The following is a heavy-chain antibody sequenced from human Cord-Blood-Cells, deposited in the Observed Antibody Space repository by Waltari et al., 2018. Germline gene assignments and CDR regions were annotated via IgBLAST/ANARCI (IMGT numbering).Heavy chain of an antibody. D-gene: IGHD3-10*01. Sequence: QVQLVQSGAEVKKPGASVKVSCKASGYTFTSYGISWVRQAPGQGLEWMGWISAYNGNTNYAQKLQGRVTMTTDTSTSTAYMELRSLRSDDTAVYYCARQYYYGSGSYYVDYYYYMDVWGKGTTVTVSS. V-gene: IGHV1-18*01. CDR1: GYTFTSYG. J-gene: IGHJ6*03. CDR3: ARQYYYGSGSYYVDYYYYMDV. CDR2: ISAYNGNT.